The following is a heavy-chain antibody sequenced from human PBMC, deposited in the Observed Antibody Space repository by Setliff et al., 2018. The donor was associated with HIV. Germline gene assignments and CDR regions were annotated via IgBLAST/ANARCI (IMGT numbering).Heavy chain of an antibody. J-gene: IGHJ5*02. D-gene: IGHD3-10*01. CDR2: IFPIFGTS. CDR3: ARHSGVASPNWFDP. Sequence: SVKVSCKASGGTFSSYGISWVRQAPGQGLEWMGGIFPIFGTSNYAQKFQDRVTIIADESTSTVYMELSSVTAADTAVYYCARHSGVASPNWFDPWGQGTLVTVSS. CDR1: GGTFSSYG. V-gene: IGHV1-69*13.